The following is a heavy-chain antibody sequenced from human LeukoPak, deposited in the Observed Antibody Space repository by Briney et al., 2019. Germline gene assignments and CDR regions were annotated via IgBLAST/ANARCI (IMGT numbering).Heavy chain of an antibody. J-gene: IGHJ4*02. D-gene: IGHD6-19*01. CDR2: ISSSGSTI. Sequence: GGSLRLSCAASGFTFSSYAMSWIRQAPGKGLEWVSYISSSGSTIYYADSVKGRFTISRDNSKNTLYLQMNSLRAEDTAVYYCAKDPGVAVAGTDWGQGTLVTVSS. CDR1: GFTFSSYA. V-gene: IGHV3-23*01. CDR3: AKDPGVAVAGTD.